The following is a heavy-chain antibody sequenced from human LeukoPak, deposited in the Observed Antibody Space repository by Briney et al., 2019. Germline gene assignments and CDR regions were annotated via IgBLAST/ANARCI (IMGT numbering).Heavy chain of an antibody. CDR1: GYTFTGYY. CDR3: ARDSGYSGYEALVY. D-gene: IGHD5-12*01. J-gene: IGHJ4*02. V-gene: IGHV1-2*02. CDR2: INPNSGGT. Sequence: GASVKVSCKASGYTFTGYYMHWVRQAPGQGLEWMGWINPNSGGTNYAQKFQGRVTMARDTSISTAYMELSSLRSEDTAVYYCARDSGYSGYEALVYWGQGTLVTVSS.